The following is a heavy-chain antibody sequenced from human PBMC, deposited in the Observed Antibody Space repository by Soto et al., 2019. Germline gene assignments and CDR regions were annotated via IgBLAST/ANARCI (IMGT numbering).Heavy chain of an antibody. V-gene: IGHV3-30-3*01. D-gene: IGHD4-17*01. J-gene: IGHJ4*02. CDR3: ASDYRDYSTRY. CDR1: GFTFSSYA. CDR2: ILYDGSNK. Sequence: QVQLVESGGGVVQPGRSLRLSCAASGFTFSSYAMHWVRQAPGKGLEWVAVILYDGSNKYYADSVKGRFTISRDNSKNTLSLQVNSLRVEDTAVYYCASDYRDYSTRYWGQGTLVTVSS.